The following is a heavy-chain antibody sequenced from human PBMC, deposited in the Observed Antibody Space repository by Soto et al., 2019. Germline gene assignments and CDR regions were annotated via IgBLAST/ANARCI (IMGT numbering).Heavy chain of an antibody. V-gene: IGHV4-34*01. J-gene: IGHJ4*02. Sequence: QVQLQQWGAGLLKPSETLSLTCAVYGTSFSDYNWSWIRQSPGTGLEWIGEISHSGNTNYNPSLKSRVTISVDASKNQFSLRVNFVTAADTAVYYCAPSPVVAAGHFDHWGQGTLVTVSS. CDR2: ISHSGNT. CDR3: APSPVVAAGHFDH. D-gene: IGHD2-2*01. CDR1: GTSFSDYN.